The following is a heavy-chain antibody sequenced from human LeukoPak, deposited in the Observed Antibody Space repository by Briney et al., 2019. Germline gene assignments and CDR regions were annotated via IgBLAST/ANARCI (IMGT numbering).Heavy chain of an antibody. CDR2: IYSGGST. CDR3: ARDSKRWLQSDY. Sequence: GGSLRLSCAASGFTVSSNYMSWVRQAPGKGLEWVSVIYSGGSTYYADSVKGRFTISRDNSKNTLYLQMNSLRAEDTAVYYCARDSKRWLQSDYWGQGTLVTVSS. D-gene: IGHD5-24*01. CDR1: GFTVSSNY. V-gene: IGHV3-66*01. J-gene: IGHJ4*02.